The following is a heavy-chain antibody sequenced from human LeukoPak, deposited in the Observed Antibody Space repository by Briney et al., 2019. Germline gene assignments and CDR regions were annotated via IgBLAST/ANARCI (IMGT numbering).Heavy chain of an antibody. Sequence: PSETLSLTCTVSGGSISSYHWSWIRQSPGKGLEWIGYISYSGSTNYNPSLKSRVTISVDTSKNQFSLRLRSVAAADTAVYYCARTVGATSTSFDYWGQGTLVTVSS. J-gene: IGHJ4*02. CDR3: ARTVGATSTSFDY. D-gene: IGHD1-26*01. V-gene: IGHV4-59*08. CDR2: ISYSGST. CDR1: GGSISSYH.